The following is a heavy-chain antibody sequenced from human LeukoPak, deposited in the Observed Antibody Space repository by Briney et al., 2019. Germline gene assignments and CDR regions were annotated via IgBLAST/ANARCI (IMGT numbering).Heavy chain of an antibody. J-gene: IGHJ4*02. CDR3: ARDLSIAAAGTID. D-gene: IGHD6-13*01. CDR2: INTNTGNP. Sequence: ASVKVSCKASGYTFNSSYMHWVRQAPGQGLEWMGWINTNTGNPTYAQGFTGRFVFSLDTSVSTAYLQISSLKAEDTAVYYCARDLSIAAAGTIDWGQGTLVTVSS. V-gene: IGHV7-4-1*02. CDR1: GYTFNSSY.